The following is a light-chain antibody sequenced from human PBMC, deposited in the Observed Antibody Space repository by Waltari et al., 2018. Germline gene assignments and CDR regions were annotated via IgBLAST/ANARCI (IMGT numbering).Light chain of an antibody. V-gene: IGLV6-57*04. Sequence: FMLTQPHSVSESPGKTITISCTRSSGSIASNFVQWYQQRPGSAPTTVIYEDNQRHSRVPSRFSGSFDMSSNSASLTISGLKPEDEAEYYCQSYDGSGSWVFGGGTKLTVL. CDR1: SGSIASNF. CDR2: EDN. CDR3: QSYDGSGSWV. J-gene: IGLJ3*02.